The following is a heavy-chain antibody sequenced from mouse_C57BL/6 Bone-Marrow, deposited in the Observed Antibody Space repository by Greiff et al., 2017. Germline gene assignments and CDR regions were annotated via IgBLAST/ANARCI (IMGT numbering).Heavy chain of an antibody. V-gene: IGHV1-82*01. Sequence: QVQLQQSGPELVKPGASVKISCKASGYAFSSSWMNWVKQRPGKGLEWIGRIYPGDGDTNYNGKFKGKATLTADKSSSTAYMQRSRLTSEDSAVYFCARQLRLHYYAMDYWGQGTSVTVSS. J-gene: IGHJ4*01. D-gene: IGHD3-2*02. CDR1: GYAFSSSW. CDR3: ARQLRLHYYAMDY. CDR2: IYPGDGDT.